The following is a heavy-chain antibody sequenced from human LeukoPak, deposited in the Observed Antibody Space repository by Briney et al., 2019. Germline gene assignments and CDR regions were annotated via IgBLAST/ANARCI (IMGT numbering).Heavy chain of an antibody. V-gene: IGHV3-23*01. J-gene: IGHJ5*02. CDR2: ISDSGGVT. Sequence: GGSLRLSCAASGFTLSSPPRSWSGQPQGKGWRWSQTISDSGGVTFYGASVEGRFTVSRDNSKNTLYLQMYSLRVEDSAVYYCAKGTITTPYNWNDPWGQGTLVTVSS. D-gene: IGHD4-11*01. CDR1: GFTLSSPP. CDR3: AKGTITTPYNWNDP.